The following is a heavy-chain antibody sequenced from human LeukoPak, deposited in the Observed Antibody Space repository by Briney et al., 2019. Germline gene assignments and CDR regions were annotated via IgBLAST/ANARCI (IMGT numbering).Heavy chain of an antibody. CDR3: ARHNWSSALFDY. D-gene: IGHD6-6*01. CDR1: GDSMTSHY. V-gene: IGHV4-59*08. J-gene: IGHJ4*02. Sequence: SETLSLTCSVSGDSMTSHYWSWIRQPPGKGLEWIGYIHYSGTTNYNPSLKSRVTISVDTSKNQFSLKVTSVTAADTAVYYCARHNWSSALFDYWGQGTLVTVAS. CDR2: IHYSGTT.